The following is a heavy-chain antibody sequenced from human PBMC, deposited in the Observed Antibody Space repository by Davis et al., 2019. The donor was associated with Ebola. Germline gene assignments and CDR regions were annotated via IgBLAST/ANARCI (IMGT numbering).Heavy chain of an antibody. J-gene: IGHJ5*02. CDR1: GFTFSSYW. V-gene: IGHV3-7*01. D-gene: IGHD3-9*01. CDR3: ARDFDWGGRYNWFDP. Sequence: PGGSLRLSCAASGFTFSSYWMSWVRQAPGKGLEWVANIKQDGSEKYYVDSVKGRFTISRDNAKNSLYLQMNSLRAEDTAVYYCARDFDWGGRYNWFDPWGQGTLVTVSS. CDR2: IKQDGSEK.